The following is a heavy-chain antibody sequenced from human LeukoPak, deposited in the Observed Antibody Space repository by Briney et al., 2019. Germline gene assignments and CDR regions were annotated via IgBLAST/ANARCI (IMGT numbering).Heavy chain of an antibody. Sequence: GRSLRLSCAASGFTFIDYYMSWIRQAPGNWLEWGSYISSSGSTIYYADSVKGRFTISSEKANNSRYLQLNSLRARHRAVDYCARSTGSRYYYMDVWGKGTTVTVSS. CDR3: ARSTGSRYYYMDV. J-gene: IGHJ6*03. V-gene: IGHV3-11*01. D-gene: IGHD1-14*01. CDR2: ISSSGSTI. CDR1: GFTFIDYY.